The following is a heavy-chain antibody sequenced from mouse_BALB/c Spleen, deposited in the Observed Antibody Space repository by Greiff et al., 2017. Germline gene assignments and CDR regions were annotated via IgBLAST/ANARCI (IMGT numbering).Heavy chain of an antibody. CDR3: ASTMITAWYFDV. CDR1: GYTFTSYW. J-gene: IGHJ1*01. V-gene: IGHV1-7*01. D-gene: IGHD2-4*01. CDR2: INPSTGYT. Sequence: QVQLKESGAELAKPGASVKMSCKASGYTFTSYWMHWVKQRPGQGLEWIGYINPSTGYTEYNQKFKDKATLTADKSSSTAYMQLSSLTSEDSAVYYCASTMITAWYFDVWGAGTTVTVSS.